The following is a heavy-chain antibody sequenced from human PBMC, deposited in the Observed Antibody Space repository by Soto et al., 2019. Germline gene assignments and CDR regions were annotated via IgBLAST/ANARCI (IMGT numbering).Heavy chain of an antibody. CDR2: IIPIFGTA. CDR1: GGTFSSYA. V-gene: IGHV1-69*06. Sequence: ASVKVSCKASGGTFSSYAISWVRQAPGQGLEWIGGIIPIFGTANYAQKFQGRVTITADKSTSTAYMELSSLRSEDTAVYYCARVATTGTPYYYYYGMDVWGQGTTVTVSS. CDR3: ARVATTGTPYYYYYGMDV. J-gene: IGHJ6*02. D-gene: IGHD1-1*01.